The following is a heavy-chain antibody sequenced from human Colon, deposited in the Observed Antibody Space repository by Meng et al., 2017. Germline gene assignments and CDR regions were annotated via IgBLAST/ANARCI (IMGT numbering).Heavy chain of an antibody. V-gene: IGHV4-59*04. D-gene: IGHD6-19*01. CDR2: IPHRGSS. Sequence: QVQLQESGPGLVKPSETLSLTCTVSGGSISNYYWSWIRQPPGKGLEWIGEIPHRGSSAYNPSLKSRVAVSLDTSKSQFSLMLTSVTAADTAVYYCVRSSAWVRTGFDPWGQGTLVTVSS. CDR3: VRSSAWVRTGFDP. J-gene: IGHJ5*02. CDR1: GGSISNYY.